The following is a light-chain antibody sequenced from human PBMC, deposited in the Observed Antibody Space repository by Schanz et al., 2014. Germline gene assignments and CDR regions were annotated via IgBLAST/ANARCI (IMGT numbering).Light chain of an antibody. Sequence: QSALTQPASVSGSPGQSITFACTGTISDVGGHNHVSWYQQHPGKAPKLMIYDVNNRPSGVSNRFSGSKSGNTASLTISGLQAEDEADYFCGSYTSSSTLYVFGTGTKLTVL. CDR2: DVN. CDR1: ISDVGGHNH. V-gene: IGLV2-14*01. CDR3: GSYTSSSTLYV. J-gene: IGLJ1*01.